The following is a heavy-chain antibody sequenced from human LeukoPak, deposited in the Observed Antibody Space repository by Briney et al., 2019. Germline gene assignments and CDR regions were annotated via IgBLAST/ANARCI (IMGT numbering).Heavy chain of an antibody. CDR3: AKDGTSGSSDFDP. J-gene: IGHJ5*02. CDR2: ISYDGSNK. V-gene: IGHV3-30-3*01. D-gene: IGHD1-26*01. Sequence: GGSLRLSCAASGFTFSSYAMHWVRQAPGKGLEWVAVISYDGSNKYYADSVKGRFTISRDNSKNTLYLQMNSLRAEDTAVYYCAKDGTSGSSDFDPWGQGTLVTVST. CDR1: GFTFSSYA.